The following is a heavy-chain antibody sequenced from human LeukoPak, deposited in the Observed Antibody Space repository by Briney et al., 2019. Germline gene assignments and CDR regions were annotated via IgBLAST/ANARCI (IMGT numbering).Heavy chain of an antibody. CDR1: GYTFTSYD. CDR2: MNPNSGNT. J-gene: IGHJ6*03. Sequence: ASVKVSCKASGYTFTSYDINWVRQATGQGLEWMGWMNPNSGNTGYAQKFQGRVTITRNTSISTAYMELSSLRSEDTAVYYCARGRVVPGGFFMGNYYFMDGLGKGTTVTVSS. CDR3: ARGRVVPGGFFMGNYYFMDG. D-gene: IGHD3-10*02. V-gene: IGHV1-8*02.